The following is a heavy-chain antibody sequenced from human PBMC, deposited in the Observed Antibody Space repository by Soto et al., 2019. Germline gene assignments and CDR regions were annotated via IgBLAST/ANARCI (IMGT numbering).Heavy chain of an antibody. D-gene: IGHD2-15*01. CDR1: GYTFTSYD. J-gene: IGHJ6*03. V-gene: IGHV1-8*01. CDR3: ARVRSGGINYYYYMDV. Sequence: ASVKVSCKASGYTFTSYDINWVRQATGQGLEWMGWMNPNNGNTGYAQKFQGRVTMTRDTSTSTAYTELSSLRSDDTAVYYCARVRSGGINYYYYMDVWGKGTTVTVSS. CDR2: MNPNNGNT.